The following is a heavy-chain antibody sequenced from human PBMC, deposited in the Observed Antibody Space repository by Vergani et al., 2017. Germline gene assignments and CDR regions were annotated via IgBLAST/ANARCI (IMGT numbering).Heavy chain of an antibody. D-gene: IGHD6-13*01. CDR2: INPNSGGT. Sequence: QVQLVQSGAEVKKPGASVKVSCKASGYTFTGYYMHWVRQAPGQGLEWMGWINPNSGGTNYAQKFQGRVTMTRDTSISTAYMELSRLRSDDTAVYYCARDMTSSSWERPEYFQHWGQGTLVTVSS. CDR1: GYTFTGYY. CDR3: ARDMTSSSWERPEYFQH. J-gene: IGHJ1*01. V-gene: IGHV1-2*02.